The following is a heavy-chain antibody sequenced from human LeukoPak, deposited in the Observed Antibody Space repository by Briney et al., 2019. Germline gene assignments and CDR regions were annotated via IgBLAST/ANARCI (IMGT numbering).Heavy chain of an antibody. CDR3: ARRARGSWINDAFDI. D-gene: IGHD2-2*03. CDR1: GYTFTSYY. V-gene: IGHV1-46*01. Sequence: ASVKVSCKASGYTFTSYYMHWVRQAPGQGPEWMGIINPSGGSTSYAQKFQGRVTMTRDTSTSTLYMELSSLRSEDTAFYYCARRARGSWINDAFDIWGQRTMVTVSS. CDR2: INPSGGST. J-gene: IGHJ3*02.